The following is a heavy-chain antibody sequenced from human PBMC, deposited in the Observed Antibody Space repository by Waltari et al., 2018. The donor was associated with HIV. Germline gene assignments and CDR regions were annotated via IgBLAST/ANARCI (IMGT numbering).Heavy chain of an antibody. CDR1: GFTFSFYW. J-gene: IGHJ4*02. CDR3: ATTHGSGDYDNDFDY. CDR2: INQAGTER. D-gene: IGHD3-10*01. Sequence: EVRLVESGGGWVEQGGSLTLTCETSGFTFSFYWLSWVRQAPGKGLEGVANINQAGTERHYVDSVRGRFTISRDNGKRSSFLQMNSLTVEDTAVYYCATTHGSGDYDNDFDYWGQGTLV. V-gene: IGHV3-7*01.